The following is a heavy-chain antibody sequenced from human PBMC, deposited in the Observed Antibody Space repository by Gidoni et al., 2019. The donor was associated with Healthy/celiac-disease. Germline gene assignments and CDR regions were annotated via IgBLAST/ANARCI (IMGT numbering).Heavy chain of an antibody. Sequence: EVQLVESGGGLVKPGGSLRLSCAASGFTFSSYRMNWVRQAPGKGLEWVSSISSSSSYIYYADSVKGRFTISRDNAKNSLYLQMNSLRAEDTAVYYCASLIRYYYDSSGYYFDYWGQGTLVTVSS. CDR1: GFTFSSYR. J-gene: IGHJ4*02. CDR3: ASLIRYYYDSSGYYFDY. D-gene: IGHD3-22*01. CDR2: ISSSSSYI. V-gene: IGHV3-21*01.